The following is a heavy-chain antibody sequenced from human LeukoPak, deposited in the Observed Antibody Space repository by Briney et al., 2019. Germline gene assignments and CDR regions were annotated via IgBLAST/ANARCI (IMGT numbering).Heavy chain of an antibody. CDR3: ARDPESSSFDL. D-gene: IGHD6-13*01. CDR2: IDKGGSVR. V-gene: IGHV3-7*01. CDR1: VFSFSTYW. J-gene: IGHJ4*02. Sequence: GGSLRLSCASSVFSFSTYWMSWVRQTPEKGLEFVANIDKGGSVRNYMDSLKGRCTISRDNAKKSLYLEINSLRADDTAVYYCARDPESSSFDLWGRGALVTVSS.